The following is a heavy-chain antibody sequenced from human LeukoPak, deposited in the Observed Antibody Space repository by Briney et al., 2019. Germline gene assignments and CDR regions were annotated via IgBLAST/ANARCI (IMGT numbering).Heavy chain of an antibody. CDR1: GGSFSGYY. CDR3: ARRRWEPLPYYYYYMDV. V-gene: IGHV4-34*12. D-gene: IGHD1-26*01. CDR2: IINSGST. J-gene: IGHJ6*03. Sequence: SSETLSLTCAVDGGSFSGYYSSWIRQPPGKGLEWIGEIINSGSTNYNPSLKSRVTITVDTSKNQFSLKLSSVTAADTAVYYCARRRWEPLPYYYYYMDVWGKGTTVTISS.